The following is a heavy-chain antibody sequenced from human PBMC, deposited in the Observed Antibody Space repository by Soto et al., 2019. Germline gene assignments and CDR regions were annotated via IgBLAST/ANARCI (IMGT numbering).Heavy chain of an antibody. V-gene: IGHV3-30-3*01. D-gene: IGHD4-17*01. CDR3: ARDRNLNGDYGYYYGMDV. CDR1: GFTFSSYA. J-gene: IGHJ6*02. Sequence: PGGSLRLSCAASGFTFSSYAMHWVRQAPGKGLEWVAVISYDGSNKYYADSVKGRFTISRDNSKNTLYLQMNSLRAEDTAVYYCARDRNLNGDYGYYYGMDVWGQGTTVTVSS. CDR2: ISYDGSNK.